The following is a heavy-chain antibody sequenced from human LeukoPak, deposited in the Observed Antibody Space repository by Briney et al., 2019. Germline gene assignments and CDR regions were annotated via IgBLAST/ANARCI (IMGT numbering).Heavy chain of an antibody. D-gene: IGHD3-10*01. J-gene: IGHJ4*02. CDR2: INHSGST. CDR3: ARRLYYYVSGSYYKRYIDY. V-gene: IGHV4-4*02. Sequence: SETLSLTCAVSGGSISSSNWWSWVRQPPGKGLEWIGEINHSGSTNYNPSLKSRVTISVDTSKNQFSLKLSSVTAADTAVYYCARRLYYYVSGSYYKRYIDYWGQGSLVTVSS. CDR1: GGSISSSNW.